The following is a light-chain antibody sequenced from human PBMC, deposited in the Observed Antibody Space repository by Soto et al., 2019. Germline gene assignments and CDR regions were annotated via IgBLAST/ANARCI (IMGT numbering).Light chain of an antibody. V-gene: IGLV2-18*02. Sequence: QSVLTQPPSVSGSPGQSVTISCTGTSTDFVSYNRVSWYQQPPGTAPKLIIYEASNRPSGVPDRFSGSKSGNTASLTISGLQAADEADYYCSSKRTTASLVFGTGTKVTVL. CDR2: EAS. CDR1: STDFVSYNR. CDR3: SSKRTTASLV. J-gene: IGLJ1*01.